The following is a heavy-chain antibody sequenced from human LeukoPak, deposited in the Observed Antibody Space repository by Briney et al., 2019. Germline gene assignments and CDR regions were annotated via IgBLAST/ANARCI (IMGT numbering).Heavy chain of an antibody. Sequence: GASVKVSCKASGYTFTSYGISWVRQAPGQGLEWMGWISAYNGNTNYAQKLQGRVTMTTDTSTSTAYMELRSLRSDDTAVYYCARGSHYDSSGPLPGYWGQGTLVTVSS. CDR2: ISAYNGNT. CDR1: GYTFTSYG. CDR3: ARGSHYDSSGPLPGY. D-gene: IGHD3-22*01. J-gene: IGHJ4*02. V-gene: IGHV1-18*01.